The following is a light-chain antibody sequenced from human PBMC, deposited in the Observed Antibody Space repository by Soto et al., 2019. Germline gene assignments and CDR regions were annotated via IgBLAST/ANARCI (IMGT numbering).Light chain of an antibody. CDR3: SSDAGSGKG. CDR1: SSDVGGYNY. V-gene: IGLV2-8*01. Sequence: QSVLTQPPSASGSPGQSVAISCTGTSSDVGGYNYVSWYQQHPGKAPKLMIYEVNKRPSGVPDRFSGSKSGNTASLTVSGLQAEDEADYYCSSDAGSGKGFGKWTKVTVL. CDR2: EVN. J-gene: IGLJ1*01.